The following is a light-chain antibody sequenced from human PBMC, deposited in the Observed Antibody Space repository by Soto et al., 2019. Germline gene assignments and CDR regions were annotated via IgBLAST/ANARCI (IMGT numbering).Light chain of an antibody. CDR2: AAS. V-gene: IGKV1-27*01. Sequence: DIQMTHSPSSLSASVGDRVTITCRASQGIHINLAWYQQKPGEVPKLLIYAASTLQSGVPSRFSGVRSGTDFTLTVSSLQPEYVSNHYWQKYDGAPLTLGGGTKVEI. J-gene: IGKJ4*01. CDR3: QKYDGAPLT. CDR1: QGIHIN.